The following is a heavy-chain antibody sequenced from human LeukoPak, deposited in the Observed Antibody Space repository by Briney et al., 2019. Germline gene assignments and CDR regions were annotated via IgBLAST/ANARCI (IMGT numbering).Heavy chain of an antibody. V-gene: IGHV4-39*07. D-gene: IGHD5-12*01. CDR3: ARFDRGGYDHRDSYYYMDV. CDR1: GGSISSGTYY. J-gene: IGHJ6*03. Sequence: SETLSLTCTVSGGSISSGTYYWGWIRQPPGKGLEWIGCLYYSGTTYYNPSLKSRVTISVDTSKNQFSLKLSSVTAADTAVYYCARFDRGGYDHRDSYYYMDVWGKGTTVTVSS. CDR2: LYYSGTT.